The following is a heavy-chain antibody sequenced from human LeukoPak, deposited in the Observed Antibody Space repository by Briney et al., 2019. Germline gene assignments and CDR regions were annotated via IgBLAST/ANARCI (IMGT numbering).Heavy chain of an antibody. CDR3: ARDPRVGALYYFDY. J-gene: IGHJ4*02. CDR2: IWYDGSNK. D-gene: IGHD1-26*01. CDR1: GFTFSSYG. Sequence: GGSLRLSCAASGFTFSSYGMHWVRQAPGKGPEWVAVIWYDGSNKYYADSVKGRFTISRDNSKNTLYLQMNSLRAEDTAVYYCARDPRVGALYYFDYWGQGTLVTVSS. V-gene: IGHV3-33*01.